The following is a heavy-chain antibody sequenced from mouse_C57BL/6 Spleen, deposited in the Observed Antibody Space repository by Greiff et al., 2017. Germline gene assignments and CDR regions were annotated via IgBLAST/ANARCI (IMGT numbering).Heavy chain of an antibody. J-gene: IGHJ3*01. V-gene: IGHV1-61*01. CDR1: GYTFTSYW. CDR3: ASTVVAKRFAY. Sequence: QVQLQQSGAELVRPGSSVKLSCKASGYTFTSYWMDWVKQRPGQGLEWIGNIYPSDSETHYNQKFKDKATLTVDKSSSTAYMQLSSLTSEDSAVYYCASTVVAKRFAYWGQGTLVTVSA. CDR2: IYPSDSET. D-gene: IGHD1-1*01.